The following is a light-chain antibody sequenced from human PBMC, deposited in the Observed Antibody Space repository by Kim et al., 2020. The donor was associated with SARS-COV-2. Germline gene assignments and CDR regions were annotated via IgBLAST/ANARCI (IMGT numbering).Light chain of an antibody. J-gene: IGKJ1*01. CDR3: QQYAYYPWT. V-gene: IGKV1-5*03. Sequence: DIQMTQSPSTLSASVGDRVTITCRASQSINSWLAWFQQKPGKAPTLLIYKASSLESAAPSRFSGSGSGTELTLTISSLQPDDFATYYCQQYAYYPWTFGQGTKLDIK. CDR2: KAS. CDR1: QSINSW.